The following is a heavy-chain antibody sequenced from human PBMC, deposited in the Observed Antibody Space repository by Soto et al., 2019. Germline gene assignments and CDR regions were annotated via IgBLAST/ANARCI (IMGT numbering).Heavy chain of an antibody. D-gene: IGHD1-26*01. V-gene: IGHV1-24*01. J-gene: IGHJ4*02. CDR3: ATVIVEQVRRIAPFDY. CDR1: GYTLTELS. Sequence: GASVKVSCKVSGYTLTELSMHWVRQAPGKGLEWMGGFDPEDGETIYAQKFQGRVTMTEDTSTDTAYMELSSLRSEDTAVYYCATVIVEQVRRIAPFDYWGQGTLVTVSS. CDR2: FDPEDGET.